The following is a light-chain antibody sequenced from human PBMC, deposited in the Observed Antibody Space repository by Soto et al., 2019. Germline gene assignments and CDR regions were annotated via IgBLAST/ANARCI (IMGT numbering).Light chain of an antibody. V-gene: IGKV3-11*01. Sequence: EIVLTQSPATLSLSPGERATLSFRASQSVSSYLAWYQQKPGQAPRRRIFYSSNRANSIPARLSGSGSGPEFSLTISSLEPEDFAVYYCQQRSNWPLTFGGGTQVEIK. CDR1: QSVSSY. CDR3: QQRSNWPLT. CDR2: YSS. J-gene: IGKJ4*01.